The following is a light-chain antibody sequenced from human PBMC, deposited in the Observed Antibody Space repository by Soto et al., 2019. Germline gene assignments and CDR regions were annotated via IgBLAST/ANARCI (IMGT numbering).Light chain of an antibody. J-gene: IGKJ4*01. CDR1: QAIRND. CDR3: LQDYTYPRT. CDR2: AAS. Sequence: IQLTQSPSSLSASVGDRVTITCRASQAIRNDLVWFQQKPGKAPILLIYAASTLQSGVPPRFSGSGSGTDFTLTISSLQAEDFATYYCLQDYTYPRTFGGGTKVDI. V-gene: IGKV1-6*01.